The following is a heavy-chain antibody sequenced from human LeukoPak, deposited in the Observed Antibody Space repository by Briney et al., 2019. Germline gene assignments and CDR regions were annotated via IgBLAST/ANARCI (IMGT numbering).Heavy chain of an antibody. Sequence: SETLSLTCTVSGDSISGSSYYWGWIRQPPGKGLEWIGNTYYGGRTYYSPSLKSRVSISVDTSKNQVSLKLSSVTAADTAVYYCASADGYKIDYWGQGTLVTVSS. CDR3: ASADGYKIDY. D-gene: IGHD5-24*01. J-gene: IGHJ4*02. V-gene: IGHV4-39*01. CDR1: GDSISGSSYY. CDR2: TYYGGRT.